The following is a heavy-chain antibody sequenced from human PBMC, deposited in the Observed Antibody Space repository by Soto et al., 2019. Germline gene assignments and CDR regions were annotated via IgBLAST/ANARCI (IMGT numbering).Heavy chain of an antibody. CDR2: ISYSGST. V-gene: IGHV4-30-4*01. J-gene: IGHJ4*02. D-gene: IGHD5-18*01. Sequence: QVQLQGSGPGLVKPSQTLSLTCTVSGGSISSGNYYWSWIRQPPGKGLGWIGFISYSGSTYYRLSLKSRVTISVDTSKNQFSLNLSFVTAADTAVYYCATMGTPATGLYYFDYWGQGTLVTVSS. CDR3: ATMGTPATGLYYFDY. CDR1: GGSISSGNYY.